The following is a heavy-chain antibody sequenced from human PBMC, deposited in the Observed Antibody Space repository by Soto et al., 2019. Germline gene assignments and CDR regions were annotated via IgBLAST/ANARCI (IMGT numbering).Heavy chain of an antibody. Sequence: QVQLVQSGAEVKKPGSSVKVSCQASGGSFSGQAVSWVLQAPGQGLEWLGGIIPIFRTTNYARKFQGRLTITADESTGTASMELTSLRSEDTSICYCASVPNWGQGTLVTVSS. CDR1: GGSFSGQA. J-gene: IGHJ4*02. CDR3: ASVPN. V-gene: IGHV1-69*01. CDR2: IIPIFRTT.